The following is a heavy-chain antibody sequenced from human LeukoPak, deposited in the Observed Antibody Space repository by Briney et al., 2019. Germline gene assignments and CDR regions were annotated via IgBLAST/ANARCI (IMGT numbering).Heavy chain of an antibody. D-gene: IGHD5-24*01. CDR1: GFTFSSYG. V-gene: IGHV3-33*01. J-gene: IGHJ4*02. CDR3: ARDREVAFDY. Sequence: GGSLRLSCAASGFTFSSYGMHWVRQAPGKGLEWVAVIWYDGSEKYYADSVKGRFTISRDNSKDTLYLQMNSLRAEDTAVYYCARDREVAFDYWGQGTLVTVSS. CDR2: IWYDGSEK.